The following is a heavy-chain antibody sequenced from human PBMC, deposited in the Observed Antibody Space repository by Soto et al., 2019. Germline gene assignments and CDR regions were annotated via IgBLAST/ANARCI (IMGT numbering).Heavy chain of an antibody. Sequence: EVQLVESGGGLVQPGESLTLSCAASGFTFSSYWMHWVRQAPGKGLVWVSRIKSDGSGTYYADSVKGRLTISRANAKNTLYLQMNSLRVEDTAVYLCARGDGERSDGNGYLGRHWGQRTLVPVSS. CDR1: GFTFSSYW. J-gene: IGHJ4*02. V-gene: IGHV3-74*01. D-gene: IGHD5-18*01. CDR3: ARGDGERSDGNGYLGRH. CDR2: IKSDGSGT.